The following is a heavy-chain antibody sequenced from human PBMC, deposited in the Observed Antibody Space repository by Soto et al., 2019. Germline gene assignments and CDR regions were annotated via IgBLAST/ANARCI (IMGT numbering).Heavy chain of an antibody. V-gene: IGHV1-69*01. Sequence: QVQLVQSGAEVMKPGSSVKVSCKASGGTFSNFTISWVRQAPGQGLEWMGGIIPIFGTTNYAQKFRGRITITADESTSTAYMELSSLISEDTAVYYCAKGEGRSWYFWFDPWGQGTLVTVSS. CDR3: AKGEGRSWYFWFDP. D-gene: IGHD6-13*01. CDR2: IIPIFGTT. CDR1: GGTFSNFT. J-gene: IGHJ5*02.